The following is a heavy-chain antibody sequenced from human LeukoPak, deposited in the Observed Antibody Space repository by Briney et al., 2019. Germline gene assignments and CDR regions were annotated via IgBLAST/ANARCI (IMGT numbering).Heavy chain of an antibody. D-gene: IGHD2-2*01. CDR3: ASTKQVGDIVVVPAAPQDAIDI. Sequence: PGESLKISCKGSGYSFTSYWIGWVRPMPGKGLEWMGIIYPGDSDTRYSSSFQGQVTISADKSISTAYLQWSSLKASDTAMYYCASTKQVGDIVVVPAAPQDAIDIWGQGTMVTVSS. CDR2: IYPGDSDT. V-gene: IGHV5-51*01. J-gene: IGHJ3*02. CDR1: GYSFTSYW.